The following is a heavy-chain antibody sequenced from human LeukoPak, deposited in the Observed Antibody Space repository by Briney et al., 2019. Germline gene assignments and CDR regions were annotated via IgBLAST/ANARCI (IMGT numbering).Heavy chain of an antibody. D-gene: IGHD6-19*01. J-gene: IGHJ4*02. CDR3: ARARGAGPGGHFDY. Sequence: GGSLRLSCAASGFSFSDNYMSWIRQAPGKGLEWVSYISNSGSYTNYPDSVKGRFTISRDNAKNSLYLQMNSLRDENTAVYYCARARGAGPGGHFDYWGQGTLVTVSS. CDR2: ISNSGSYT. V-gene: IGHV3-11*05. CDR1: GFSFSDNY.